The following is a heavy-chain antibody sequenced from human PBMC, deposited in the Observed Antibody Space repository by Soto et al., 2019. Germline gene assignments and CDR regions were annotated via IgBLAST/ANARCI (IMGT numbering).Heavy chain of an antibody. J-gene: IGHJ4*02. V-gene: IGHV1-69*13. CDR1: GGTFSSYA. CDR3: ARFVGGPYYYGSGSSYFDY. Sequence: SVKVSCKASGGTFSSYAISWVRQAPGQGLEWMGGIIPIFGTANYAQKFQGRVTITADESTSTAYMELSSLRSEDTAVYYCARFVGGPYYYGSGSSYFDYWGQGTLVTVSS. D-gene: IGHD3-10*01. CDR2: IIPIFGTA.